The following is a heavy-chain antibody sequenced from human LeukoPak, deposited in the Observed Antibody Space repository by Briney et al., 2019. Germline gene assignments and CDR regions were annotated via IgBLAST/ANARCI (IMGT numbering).Heavy chain of an antibody. J-gene: IGHJ4*02. CDR3: ARDQGGVGY. CDR2: ISSFSGTI. V-gene: IGHV3-48*01. CDR1: GFTFSSYW. Sequence: PGGSLRLSCAASGFTFSSYWMNWVRQAPGKGLEWVSYISSFSGTINYADSVKGRFTISRDNAKNSLYLQMNSLRAEDTAVYYCARDQGGVGYWGQGTLVTVSS. D-gene: IGHD3-16*01.